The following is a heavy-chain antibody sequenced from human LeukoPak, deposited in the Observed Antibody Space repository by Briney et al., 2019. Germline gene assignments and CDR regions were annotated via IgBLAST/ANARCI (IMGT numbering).Heavy chain of an antibody. Sequence: GGSLRLSCAASGFTVSNNYMRWVRQAPGKGLEWVSLIYSGGATFYADAVKGRFTISRDVSKNTLYLQMNSLRAEDTAVYYCARDPPAVAANTYGWGQGALVTVSS. CDR2: IYSGGAT. J-gene: IGHJ4*02. CDR3: ARDPPAVAANTYG. V-gene: IGHV3-66*01. D-gene: IGHD6-6*01. CDR1: GFTVSNNY.